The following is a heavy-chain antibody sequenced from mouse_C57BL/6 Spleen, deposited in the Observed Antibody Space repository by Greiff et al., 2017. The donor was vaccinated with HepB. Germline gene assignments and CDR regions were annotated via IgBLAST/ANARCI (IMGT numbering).Heavy chain of an antibody. CDR2: IHPNSGST. J-gene: IGHJ3*01. CDR3: AREGGSGYGFAY. Sequence: QVQLQQPGAELVKPGASVKLSCTASGYTFTSYWMHWVKQRPGQGLEWIGMIHPNSGSTNYNEKFKSKATLTVDKSSSTAYMQLSSLTSEDSAVYYCAREGGSGYGFAYWGQGTLVTVSA. V-gene: IGHV1-64*01. D-gene: IGHD3-2*02. CDR1: GYTFTSYW.